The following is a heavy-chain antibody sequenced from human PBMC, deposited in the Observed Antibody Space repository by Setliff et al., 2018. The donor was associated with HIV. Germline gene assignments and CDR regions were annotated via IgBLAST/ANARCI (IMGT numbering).Heavy chain of an antibody. CDR1: GFTFSNAW. J-gene: IGHJ4*02. CDR3: NTVRTRYSSTWF. CDR2: MKSKTDGGTT. V-gene: IGHV3-15*07. Sequence: GSLRLSCAASGFTFSNAWMNWARQAPGKGLEWVGRMKSKTDGGTTDYAAPVKGRFTISRDDSKSTLYLQMNSLKPEDSAVYYCNTVRTRYSSTWFWGQGTLVTVSS. D-gene: IGHD6-13*01.